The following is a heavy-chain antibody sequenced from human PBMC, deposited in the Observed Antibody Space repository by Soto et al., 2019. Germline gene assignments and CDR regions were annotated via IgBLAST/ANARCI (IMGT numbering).Heavy chain of an antibody. Sequence: QITLKESGPTLVKPTQTLTLTCTFSGFALSTSEVGVGWIRQPPGKALEWLALIYWDDDKTYSPSLRSRLTITKHTPTNQVVLTMANMDPVDTATYYCAHIGLDASGWPANFDYWGQGTLVTVSS. CDR1: GFALSTSEVG. D-gene: IGHD6-19*01. J-gene: IGHJ4*02. CDR2: IYWDDDK. V-gene: IGHV2-5*02. CDR3: AHIGLDASGWPANFDY.